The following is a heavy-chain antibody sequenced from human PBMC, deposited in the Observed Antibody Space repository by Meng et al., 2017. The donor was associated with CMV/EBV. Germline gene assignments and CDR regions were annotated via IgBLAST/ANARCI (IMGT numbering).Heavy chain of an antibody. CDR3: ARGGGLTYYYYGMDV. CDR1: GGSISSYY. V-gene: IGHV4-59*01. Sequence: CTVSGGSISSYYWSWIRQPPGKGLEWIGYIYYSGSTNYNPSLKSRVTISVDTSKNQFSLKLSSVTAADTAVYYCARGGGLTYYYYGMDVWGQGTTVTVSS. J-gene: IGHJ6*02. D-gene: IGHD3-16*01. CDR2: IYYSGST.